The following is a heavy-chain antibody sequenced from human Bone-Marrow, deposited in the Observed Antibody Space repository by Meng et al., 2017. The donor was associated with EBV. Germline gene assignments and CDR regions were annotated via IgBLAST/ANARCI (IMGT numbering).Heavy chain of an antibody. CDR1: AVSHSRCGYY. V-gene: IGHV4-30-4*01. CDR3: ARGAADFDY. D-gene: IGHD6-13*01. Sequence: QVHLRSSGPGLVKPSQTLSRPCGVSAVSHSRCGYYWSWIRQPPEKGLEWIGYIYYSGSTYYNPSLKSRVTISVDTSKNQFSLKLSSVTAADTAVYYCARGAADFDYWGQGTLVTVSS. J-gene: IGHJ4*02. CDR2: IYYSGST.